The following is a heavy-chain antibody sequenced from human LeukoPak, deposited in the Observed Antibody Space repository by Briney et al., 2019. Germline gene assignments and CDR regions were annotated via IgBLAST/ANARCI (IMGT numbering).Heavy chain of an antibody. CDR2: IYTSRST. D-gene: IGHD3-3*01. Sequence: SETLSLTCTVSGGSISSYYWSWIRQPAGKGLEWIGRIYTSRSTNYNPSLKSRVTMSVDTSKNQFSLKLSSVTAADTAVYYCARVAVEWLPYYYYMDVWGKGTTVTVSS. CDR3: ARVAVEWLPYYYYMDV. CDR1: GGSISSYY. J-gene: IGHJ6*03. V-gene: IGHV4-4*07.